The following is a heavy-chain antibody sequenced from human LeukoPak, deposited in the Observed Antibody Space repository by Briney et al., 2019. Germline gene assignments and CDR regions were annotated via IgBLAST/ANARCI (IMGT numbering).Heavy chain of an antibody. Sequence: PGGSLRLSCAASGFTFSTYAMIWVRQAPGKGLEWVSGISGSGSSTYSADSVKGRILISRDNSKNTLYLQMNGLRAEDTAVYYCAKARDFDFWSGYSNWFDPWGQGILVTVSS. V-gene: IGHV3-23*01. CDR2: ISGSGSST. J-gene: IGHJ5*02. CDR1: GFTFSTYA. D-gene: IGHD3-3*01. CDR3: AKARDFDFWSGYSNWFDP.